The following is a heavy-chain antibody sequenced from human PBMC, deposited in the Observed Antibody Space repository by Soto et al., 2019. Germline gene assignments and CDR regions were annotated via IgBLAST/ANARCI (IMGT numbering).Heavy chain of an antibody. CDR3: ATESSLDY. CDR2: IYSGGST. J-gene: IGHJ4*02. V-gene: IGHV3-53*02. D-gene: IGHD6-13*01. Sequence: EVQLVETGGGLIQPGGSLRLSCAASGFTVSNNYMSWVRQAPGKGLEWVSLIYSGGSTYYSDSVKGRFTISRDNSKNTLYLQMNSVRAEDTAVYYCATESSLDYWGQGTLVTVSS. CDR1: GFTVSNNY.